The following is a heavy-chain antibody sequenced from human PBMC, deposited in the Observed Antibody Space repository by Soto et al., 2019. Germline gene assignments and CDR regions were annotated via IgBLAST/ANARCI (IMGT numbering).Heavy chain of an antibody. CDR3: AKVLAIFGVVVDY. D-gene: IGHD3-3*01. V-gene: IGHV3-23*01. J-gene: IGHJ4*02. Sequence: LRLSCAASGFTFSSYAMSWVRQAPGKGLEWVSAISGSGGSTYYADSVKGRFTISRDNSKNTPYLQMNSLRAGDTAVYYCAKVLAIFGVVVDYWGQGTLVTVSS. CDR1: GFTFSSYA. CDR2: ISGSGGST.